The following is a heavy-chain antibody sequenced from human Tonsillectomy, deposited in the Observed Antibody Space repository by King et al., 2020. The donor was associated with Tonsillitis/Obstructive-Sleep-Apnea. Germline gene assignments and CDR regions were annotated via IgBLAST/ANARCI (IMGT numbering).Heavy chain of an antibody. CDR2: IWYDGSSK. Sequence: HVQLVESGGGVVQPGRSLRLSCAASGFTFSPYGMHWVRQAPGKGLEWVAIIWYDGSSKFYADIVRGRFTISRDNSKNTLHLQMNSLRAEDTAIYYCARDGSARDIDYWGQGTLVTVSS. CDR3: ARDGSARDIDY. D-gene: IGHD6-25*01. CDR1: GFTFSPYG. V-gene: IGHV3-33*01. J-gene: IGHJ4*02.